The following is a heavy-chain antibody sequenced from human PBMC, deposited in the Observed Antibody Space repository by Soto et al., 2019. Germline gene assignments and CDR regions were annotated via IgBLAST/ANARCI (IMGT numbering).Heavy chain of an antibody. V-gene: IGHV4-34*01. CDR3: ARSRVLPAARSYYYYGMDV. D-gene: IGHD2-2*01. J-gene: IGHJ6*02. CDR2: INHSGST. CDR1: GGSFSGYY. Sequence: LSLTCAVYGGSFSGYYWSWIRQPPGKGLEWIGEINHSGSTNYNPSLKSRVTISVDTSKNQFSLKLSSVTAADTAVYYCARSRVLPAARSYYYYGMDVWGQGTTVTVSS.